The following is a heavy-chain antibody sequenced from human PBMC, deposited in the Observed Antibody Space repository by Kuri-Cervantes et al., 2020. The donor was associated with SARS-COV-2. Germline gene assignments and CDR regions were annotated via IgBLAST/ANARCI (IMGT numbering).Heavy chain of an antibody. Sequence: GESMKTSCAACGFSFSYCDMHWVRHATGKGLEWVSTVGTAGDTYYPGSVKGHFTISRENAKNSLYLQMNSLRAEDTAVYYCARVAGDPYYFDYWGQGTLVTVSS. CDR1: GFSFSYCD. V-gene: IGHV3-13*03. D-gene: IGHD7-27*01. CDR2: VGTAGDT. J-gene: IGHJ4*02. CDR3: ARVAGDPYYFDY.